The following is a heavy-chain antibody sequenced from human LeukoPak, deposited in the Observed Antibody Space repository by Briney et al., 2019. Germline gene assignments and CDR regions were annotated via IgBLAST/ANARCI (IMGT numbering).Heavy chain of an antibody. CDR3: ARQGYSSRYYYYYYYMDV. CDR1: GGSISSSSFY. D-gene: IGHD6-13*01. J-gene: IGHJ6*03. CDR2: MFYSGNT. V-gene: IGHV4-39*01. Sequence: PSETLSLTCAVSGGSISSSSFYWVWIRQPPGKGLEWIGSMFYSGNTYYNPSLKSRVSISVDTSKNQFSLKLSSVTAADTAVYYCARQGYSSRYYYYYYYMDVWGKGTTVTVSS.